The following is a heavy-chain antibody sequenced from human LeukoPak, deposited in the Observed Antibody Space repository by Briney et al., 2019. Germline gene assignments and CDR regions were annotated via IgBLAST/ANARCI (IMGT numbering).Heavy chain of an antibody. V-gene: IGHV4-39*01. Sequence: PSETLSLTCTVSGGSISSSSYYWGWIRQPPGKGLEWIGSIYYSGSTYYNPSLKSRVTISVDTSKNQFSLKLSSVTAADTAVYYCARQARSLSITGTTRLFPNNWFDPWGQGTLVTVSS. CDR1: GGSISSSSYY. D-gene: IGHD1-20*01. CDR2: IYYSGST. J-gene: IGHJ5*02. CDR3: ARQARSLSITGTTRLFPNNWFDP.